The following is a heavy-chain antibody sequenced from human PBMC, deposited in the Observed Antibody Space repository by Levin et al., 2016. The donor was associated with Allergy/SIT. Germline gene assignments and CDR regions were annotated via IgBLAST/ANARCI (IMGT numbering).Heavy chain of an antibody. CDR2: ISNSGINK. CDR3: ARDSSSGIIGLTYDILFDY. Sequence: GESLKISCAASGFTFNRYAMNWVRQAPGKGLEWVAVISNSGINKDYVDSVKGRFTISRDNSKNTVYLEMNSLRAEDTAVYYCARDSSSGIIGLTYDILFDYWGQGALVTVSS. CDR1: GFTFNRYA. V-gene: IGHV3-30*04. D-gene: IGHD1-14*01. J-gene: IGHJ4*02.